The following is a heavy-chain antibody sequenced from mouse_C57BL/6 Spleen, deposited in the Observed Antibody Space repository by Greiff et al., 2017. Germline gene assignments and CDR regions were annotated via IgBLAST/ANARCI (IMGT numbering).Heavy chain of an antibody. Sequence: QVQLKQSGAELMKPGASVKLSCKATGYTFTGYWIEWVKQRPGHGLEWIGEILTGSGSTNYNEKFKGKVTFTADTSSNTAYMQLSSLTTEDSANYYCARGTYDGYFEGDYWGKGTTLTVSS. CDR2: ILTGSGST. CDR1: GYTFTGYW. J-gene: IGHJ2*01. V-gene: IGHV1-9*01. D-gene: IGHD2-3*01. CDR3: ARGTYDGYFEGDY.